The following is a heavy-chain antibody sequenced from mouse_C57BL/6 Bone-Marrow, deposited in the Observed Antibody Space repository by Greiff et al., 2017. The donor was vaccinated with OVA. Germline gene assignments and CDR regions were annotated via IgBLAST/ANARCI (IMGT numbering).Heavy chain of an antibody. Sequence: QVQLQQPGAELVKPGASVKLSCKASGYTFTSYWMHWVKQRPGQGLEWIGMINPNSGGTNYNEKFKSKATLTVDKSSSTAYMQLSSLTSEDSAVDYCARWCRLAWFAYWGQGTLVTVSA. V-gene: IGHV1-64*01. CDR3: ARWCRLAWFAY. J-gene: IGHJ3*01. CDR2: INPNSGGT. D-gene: IGHD1-1*02. CDR1: GYTFTSYW.